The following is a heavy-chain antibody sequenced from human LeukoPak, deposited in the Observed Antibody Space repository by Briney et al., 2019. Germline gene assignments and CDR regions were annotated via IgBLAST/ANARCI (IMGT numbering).Heavy chain of an antibody. D-gene: IGHD3-10*01. CDR3: ARDRVTMVRGVIYDYYGMDV. Sequence: SQTLSLTCAISGDSVSSNSAAWNWIRPSPSRGLEWLGRTYYKSKWYNDYAVSVKSRIIINPDTSKNQFSLQLTSVTPDDTAVYYCARDRVTMVRGVIYDYYGMDVWGQGTTVTVSS. V-gene: IGHV6-1*01. CDR2: TYYKSKWYN. CDR1: GDSVSSNSAA. J-gene: IGHJ6*02.